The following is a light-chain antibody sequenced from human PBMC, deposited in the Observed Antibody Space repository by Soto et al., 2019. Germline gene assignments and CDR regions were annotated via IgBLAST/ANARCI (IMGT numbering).Light chain of an antibody. CDR3: QQTYMVPYT. Sequence: DIQMTQFPSSLSASVGERVTITCRASQSVSTYLSWYVQEPGSAPKLLIYGVSKLESGIAPRFTGSGLATEFTLTINSLQPEDFAVDFCQQTYMVPYTFGQGTKVEI. J-gene: IGKJ2*01. CDR2: GVS. V-gene: IGKV1-39*01. CDR1: QSVSTY.